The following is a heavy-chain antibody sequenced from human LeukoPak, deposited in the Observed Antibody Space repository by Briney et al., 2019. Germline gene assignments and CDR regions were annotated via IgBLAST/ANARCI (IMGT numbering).Heavy chain of an antibody. CDR2: ISGSGGST. D-gene: IGHD3-10*01. Sequence: GGSLRLSCAVTGFTFSSYVMSWVRQTPGKGLEWVSSISGSGGSTYYADSVKGRFTISRDNSKKTLYLQMNSLRADDTAVYYCASWVPDRGFDYWGQGTLVTVSS. J-gene: IGHJ4*02. CDR1: GFTFSSYV. CDR3: ASWVPDRGFDY. V-gene: IGHV3-23*01.